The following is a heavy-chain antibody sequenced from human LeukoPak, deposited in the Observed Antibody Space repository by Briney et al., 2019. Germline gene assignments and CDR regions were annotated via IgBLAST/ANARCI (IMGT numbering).Heavy chain of an antibody. D-gene: IGHD2-2*01. J-gene: IGHJ5*02. CDR1: GFTFSTYG. Sequence: GGSLRLSCAASGFTFSTYGMHWVRQAPVTVLECVAFIHYDGGNEYNGDSVEGWFTITRDNPKNTLYLQMNSLRPEDTAVYYCARGLPSSTRTYNWFDPWGPGTLVTVSS. CDR2: IHYDGGNE. V-gene: IGHV3-30*02. CDR3: ARGLPSSTRTYNWFDP.